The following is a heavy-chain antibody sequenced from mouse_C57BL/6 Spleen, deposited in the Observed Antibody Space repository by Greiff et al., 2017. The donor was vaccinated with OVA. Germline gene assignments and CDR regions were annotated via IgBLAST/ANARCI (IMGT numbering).Heavy chain of an antibody. D-gene: IGHD2-5*01. CDR3: ARTHSNYAAYAMDY. J-gene: IGHJ4*01. CDR1: GFSLTSYG. Sequence: VKLMESGPGLVQPSQSLSITCTVSGFSLTSYGVHWVRQSPGKGLEWLGVIWSGGSTDYNAAFISRLSISKDNSKSQVFFKMNSLQADDTAIYYCARTHSNYAAYAMDYWGQGTSVTVSS. CDR2: IWSGGST. V-gene: IGHV2-2*01.